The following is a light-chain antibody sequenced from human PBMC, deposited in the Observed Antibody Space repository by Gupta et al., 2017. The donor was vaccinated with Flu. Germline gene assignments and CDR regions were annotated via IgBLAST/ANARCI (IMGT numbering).Light chain of an antibody. CDR1: SLRSYY. Sequence: SSELTQDPAVSVALGQTVRITCRGDSLRSYYASWYQQKPTQAPILVIDGNNNRPSGIPDRFSGSNYGYSDSSTITRAQAEDEADYDYNSRANNGRNLKDVFGGGTKLTVL. CDR3: NSRANNGRNLKDV. J-gene: IGLJ3*02. CDR2: GNN. V-gene: IGLV3-19*01.